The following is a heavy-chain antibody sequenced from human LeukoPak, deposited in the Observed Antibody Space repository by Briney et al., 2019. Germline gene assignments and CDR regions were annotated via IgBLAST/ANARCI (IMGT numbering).Heavy chain of an antibody. CDR2: IYYSGST. J-gene: IGHJ3*02. V-gene: IGHV4-59*01. CDR3: ARESPYDGAFDI. Sequence: SETLSLTCSVSGGSISSDYWTWVRQPPGKGLEWIGYIYYSGSTNYNPSLKSRATISLDTSKNQFSLKLSSVTAADTAVYYCARESPYDGAFDIWGQGTVVTVSS. CDR1: GGSISSDY. D-gene: IGHD5-12*01.